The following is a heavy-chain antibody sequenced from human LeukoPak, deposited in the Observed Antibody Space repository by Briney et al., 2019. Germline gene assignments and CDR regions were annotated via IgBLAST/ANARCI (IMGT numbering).Heavy chain of an antibody. Sequence: GGSLRLSCVASGFTFSTYDMNWVRQAPGKGLEWVSYISGSSTIIYYADSVKGRFTVSRDEAKNSMYLQMNSLRDEDTAVYYCARDAGSSWYWGALDIWGQGTAVTVSS. V-gene: IGHV3-48*02. CDR3: ARDAGSSWYWGALDI. CDR2: ISGSSTII. J-gene: IGHJ3*02. D-gene: IGHD6-13*01. CDR1: GFTFSTYD.